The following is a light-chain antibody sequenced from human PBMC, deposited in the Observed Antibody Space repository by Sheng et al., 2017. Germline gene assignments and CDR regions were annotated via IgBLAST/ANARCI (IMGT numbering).Light chain of an antibody. CDR1: QGFSNS. Sequence: DIQMTQSPSSLSASVGDRVTITCRASQGFSNSLAWYQQKPGKVPKLLIYAASTLQSGVPSRFGGSGSGTDFTLTISSLQPEDVATYYCQSYDSAPYTFGQGTKLEIK. CDR3: QSYDSAPYT. CDR2: AAS. V-gene: IGKV1-27*01. J-gene: IGKJ2*01.